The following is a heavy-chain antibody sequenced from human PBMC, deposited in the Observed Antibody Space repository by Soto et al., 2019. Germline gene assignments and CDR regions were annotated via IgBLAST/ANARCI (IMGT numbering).Heavy chain of an antibody. CDR2: ISATGGGT. Sequence: GGSLRLSCVASGFTFENYAMSWVRQAPGKGLEWVSLISATGGGTYYADSVKGRFTISRDNSHNTLYLQVHSLTAEDTAVYYCAKDRRAGGNSAFYFDFWGQGAQVTVSS. V-gene: IGHV3-23*01. D-gene: IGHD3-16*01. J-gene: IGHJ4*02. CDR3: AKDRRAGGNSAFYFDF. CDR1: GFTFENYA.